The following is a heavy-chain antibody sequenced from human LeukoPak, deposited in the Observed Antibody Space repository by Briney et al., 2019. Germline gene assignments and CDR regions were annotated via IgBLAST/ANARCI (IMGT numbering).Heavy chain of an antibody. D-gene: IGHD6-19*01. CDR2: INPNSGGT. CDR1: GYTFTGYY. Sequence: ASVKASCKASGYTFTGYYMHWVRQAPGQGLEWMGWINPNSGGTNYAQKFQGRVTMTRDTSISTAYMELSRLRSDDTAVYYCARIAVAGDYYYYYMDVWGKGTTVTVSS. J-gene: IGHJ6*03. V-gene: IGHV1-2*02. CDR3: ARIAVAGDYYYYYMDV.